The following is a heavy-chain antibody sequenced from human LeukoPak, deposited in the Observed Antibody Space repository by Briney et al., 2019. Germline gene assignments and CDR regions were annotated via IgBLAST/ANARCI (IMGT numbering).Heavy chain of an antibody. CDR2: ISANGGST. CDR1: GFSFSSYA. V-gene: IGHV3-64*01. D-gene: IGHD6-13*01. Sequence: GGSLRLSCSASGFSFSSYAMHWVRQAPGEGLEYVSAISANGGSTYYANSVKGRFTISRDNSKNTLYLQMGSLRAEDMAVYYCTTDLGGSWYYYYMDVWGKGTTVTISS. CDR3: TTDLGGSWYYYYMDV. J-gene: IGHJ6*03.